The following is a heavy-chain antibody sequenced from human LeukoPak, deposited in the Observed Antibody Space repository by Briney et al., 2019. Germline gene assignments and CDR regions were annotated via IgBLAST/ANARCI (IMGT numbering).Heavy chain of an antibody. CDR1: GGSFSGYY. J-gene: IGHJ3*02. V-gene: IGHV4-34*01. Sequence: SETLSLTCAVYGGSFSGYYWSWIRQPPGKGLEWIGEINHSGSTNYNPSLKSRVTISVDTSKNQFSLKLSSVTAADTAVYYCARGVIWRSDAFDIWGQGTMVTVSS. CDR2: INHSGST. CDR3: ARGVIWRSDAFDI.